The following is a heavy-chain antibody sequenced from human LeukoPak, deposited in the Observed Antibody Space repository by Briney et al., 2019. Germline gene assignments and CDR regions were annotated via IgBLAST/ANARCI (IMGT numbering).Heavy chain of an antibody. Sequence: SQTLSLTCVTSGDSVSSNSAAWSWIRQSPSGGLEWLGRTYYRSKWNYDYAISVQSRITINPDTSKNQFSLQLNSVTPEDTAVYYCARDKYHLDYWGPGTLVTVSS. CDR3: ARDKYHLDY. J-gene: IGHJ4*02. D-gene: IGHD1-14*01. CDR2: TYYRSKWNY. V-gene: IGHV6-1*01. CDR1: GDSVSSNSAA.